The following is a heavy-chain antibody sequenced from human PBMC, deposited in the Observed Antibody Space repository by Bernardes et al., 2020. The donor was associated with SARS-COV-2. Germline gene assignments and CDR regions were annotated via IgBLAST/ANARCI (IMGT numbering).Heavy chain of an antibody. Sequence: GGSLRLSCAASGLTFANYAMSWVRQAPGKGLEWVSCISGSGGSTDYADSVKGRFAISRDNSKNTLYLQMDNLRAEDTALYYCAKETYYYGLDVWGQGTTVTVS. CDR3: AKETYYYGLDV. CDR1: GLTFANYA. J-gene: IGHJ6*02. V-gene: IGHV3-23*01. CDR2: ISGSGGST.